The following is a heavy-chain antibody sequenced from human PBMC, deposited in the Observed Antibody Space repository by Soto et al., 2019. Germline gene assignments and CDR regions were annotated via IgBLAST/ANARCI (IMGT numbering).Heavy chain of an antibody. Sequence: QVQLVQSGAQVKKPGSSVRVSCRASGGNFSNNAISWVRQAPGHGVEWMGGIIPLFHATDYAQRFQGRVTFTADESTSTVFRELSSLRFEDTAVDYCARDRGDHGLDVGGQGTTVTVSS. CDR2: IIPLFHAT. CDR3: ARDRGDHGLDV. D-gene: IGHD3-10*01. J-gene: IGHJ6*02. CDR1: GGNFSNNA. V-gene: IGHV1-69*01.